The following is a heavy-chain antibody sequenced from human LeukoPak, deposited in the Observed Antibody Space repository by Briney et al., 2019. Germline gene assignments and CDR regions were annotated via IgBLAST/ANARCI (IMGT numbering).Heavy chain of an antibody. J-gene: IGHJ4*02. D-gene: IGHD1-1*01. CDR2: TRFDGSIK. V-gene: IGHV3-33*01. CDR3: ARWGGTRQYYFDY. CDR1: GFIFSDYG. Sequence: PGGSLRLSCAVSGFIFSDYGFHWVRQAPGKGLEWVAVTRFDGSIKQYADSVKGRFTISRDDSKNTLYLQMNFLKSEDTAVYYCARWGGTRQYYFDYWGQGTLVTVS.